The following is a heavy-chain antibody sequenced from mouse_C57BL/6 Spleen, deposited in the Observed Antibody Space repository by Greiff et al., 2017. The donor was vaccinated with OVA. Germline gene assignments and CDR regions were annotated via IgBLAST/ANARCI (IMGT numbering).Heavy chain of an antibody. J-gene: IGHJ2*01. CDR1: GYTFTDYE. Sequence: VQLKESGAELVRPGASVTLSCKASGYTFTDYEMHWVKQTPVHGLEWIGAIDPETGGTAYNQKFKGKAILTADKSSSTAYMELRSLTSEDSAVYYCTGTGTGFDYWGQGTTLTVSS. CDR2: IDPETGGT. V-gene: IGHV1-15*01. CDR3: TGTGTGFDY. D-gene: IGHD4-1*01.